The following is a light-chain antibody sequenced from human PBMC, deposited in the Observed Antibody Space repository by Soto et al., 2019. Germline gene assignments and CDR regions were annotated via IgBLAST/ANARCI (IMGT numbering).Light chain of an antibody. V-gene: IGKV3-20*01. CDR1: QSVSSSN. CDR3: QQYGSSPRIT. J-gene: IGKJ5*01. Sequence: VLTQSPGTLSLSPGERATLSCRARQSVSSSNLAWYQQKPAQAPRLLIYAASRRAPGIPDRFSGSGSGTDFTLTISRLEPEDFAVYYCQQYGSSPRITFGQGTRLEI. CDR2: AAS.